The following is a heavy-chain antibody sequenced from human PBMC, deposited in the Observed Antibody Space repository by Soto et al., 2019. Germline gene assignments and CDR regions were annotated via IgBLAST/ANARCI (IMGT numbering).Heavy chain of an antibody. V-gene: IGHV3-30-3*01. Sequence: QVQLVESGGGVVQPGRSLRLSCAASGFTFSSYAMHWVRQAPGKGLEWVAVISYDGSNKYYADSVKGRFTISRDNSKNTLYLQMNSLRAEDTAVYYCARDVYYGSGPNDGMDVWGQGTTVTVSS. J-gene: IGHJ6*02. CDR2: ISYDGSNK. D-gene: IGHD3-10*01. CDR1: GFTFSSYA. CDR3: ARDVYYGSGPNDGMDV.